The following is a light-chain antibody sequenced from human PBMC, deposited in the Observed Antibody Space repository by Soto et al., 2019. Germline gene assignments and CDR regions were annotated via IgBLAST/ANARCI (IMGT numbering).Light chain of an antibody. CDR3: QQANSFPWT. J-gene: IGKJ1*01. Sequence: DIQMTQSPSSVSASVGDRVTITCRASQDIKLWLVWYQQKPGKAPRLLSYAASSVRGVPSRFSGSGSGTDFTLTISSLQAEDFATYYCQQANSFPWTFGQGTRVDIK. V-gene: IGKV1D-12*01. CDR2: AAS. CDR1: QDIKLW.